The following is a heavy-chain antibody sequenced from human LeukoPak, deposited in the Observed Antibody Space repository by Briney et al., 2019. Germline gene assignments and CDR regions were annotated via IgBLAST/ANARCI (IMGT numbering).Heavy chain of an antibody. D-gene: IGHD2-21*02. J-gene: IGHJ4*02. Sequence: GGSLRLSCAASGFTFSSYSMNWVRQAPGKGLEWVSSISSSSSYIYYADSVKGRFTISRDNAKNSLYLQMNSLRAEDTAVYYCARGHTYCGGDCYHLFDYWGQGTLVTVSS. CDR1: GFTFSSYS. V-gene: IGHV3-21*01. CDR3: ARGHTYCGGDCYHLFDY. CDR2: ISSSSSYI.